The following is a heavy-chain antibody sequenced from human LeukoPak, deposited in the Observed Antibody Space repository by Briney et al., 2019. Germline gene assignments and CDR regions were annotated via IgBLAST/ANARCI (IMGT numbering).Heavy chain of an antibody. D-gene: IGHD3-3*01. CDR3: VREYDDPTRWEDY. CDR1: GFTFSSYA. J-gene: IGHJ4*02. CDR2: ISSSSSTI. V-gene: IGHV3-48*04. Sequence: GGSLRLSCAAPGFTFSSYAMTWVRQAPGKGLEWVSYISSSSSTIYYADSVKGRFTISRDNARNSLYLQMNSLSAEDTAVYYCVREYDDPTRWEDYWGQGTSVTVSS.